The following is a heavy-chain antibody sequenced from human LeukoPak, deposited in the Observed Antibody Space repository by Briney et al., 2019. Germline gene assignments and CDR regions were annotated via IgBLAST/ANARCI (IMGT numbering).Heavy chain of an antibody. J-gene: IGHJ6*01. CDR2: ISRDGNNK. V-gene: IGHV3-30*18. CDR1: GFIFRSYG. Sequence: GGSLRLSCAASGFIFRSYGIQWVRQAPGKGLEWVALISRDGNNKEYGDSVKGRFTTSRDNSKNTVYLQMNSLRVEDTGVYYCAKKGGTFRYDYYDLDVWGQGTTVTVPS. CDR3: AKKGGTFRYDYYDLDV. D-gene: IGHD2-15*01.